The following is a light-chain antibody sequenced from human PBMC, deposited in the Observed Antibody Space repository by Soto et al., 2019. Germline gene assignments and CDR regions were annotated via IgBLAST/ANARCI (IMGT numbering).Light chain of an antibody. J-gene: IGLJ3*02. CDR3: AAWDDSLSGHWV. CDR2: RNN. CDR1: SSNIGSNY. V-gene: IGLV1-47*01. Sequence: QAVVTQPPSASGTPGQRVTISCSGSSSNIGSNYVYWYQQLPGTAPKLLIYRNNQRPSGVPDRFSGSKSGTSASLAISGLRSEDEADYYCAAWDDSLSGHWVFGGGTKLTVL.